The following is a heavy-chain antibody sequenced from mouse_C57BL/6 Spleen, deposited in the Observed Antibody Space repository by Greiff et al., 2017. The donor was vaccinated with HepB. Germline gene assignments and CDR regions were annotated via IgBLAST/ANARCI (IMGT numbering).Heavy chain of an antibody. Sequence: EVQLMESGPELVKPGASVKIPCKASGYTFTDYNMDWVKQSHGKSLEWIGDINPNNGGTIYNQKFKGKATLTVDKSSSTAYMELRSLTSEDTAVYYCARTYGNGYWYFDVWGTGTTVTVSS. J-gene: IGHJ1*03. D-gene: IGHD2-1*01. CDR3: ARTYGNGYWYFDV. CDR2: INPNNGGT. V-gene: IGHV1-18*01. CDR1: GYTFTDYN.